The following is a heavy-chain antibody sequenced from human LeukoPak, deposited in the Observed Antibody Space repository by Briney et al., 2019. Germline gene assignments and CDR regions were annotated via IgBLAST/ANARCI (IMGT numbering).Heavy chain of an antibody. J-gene: IGHJ3*02. Sequence: SETLSLTCTVSGGSISSYYWSWIRQPPGKGLEWIGYIYYSGSTNYNPSFKSRVTISVDTSKNQFSLKLSSVTAADTAVYYCARTYCSGGSCHDAFDIWGQGTMVTVSS. D-gene: IGHD2-15*01. CDR3: ARTYCSGGSCHDAFDI. V-gene: IGHV4-59*01. CDR2: IYYSGST. CDR1: GGSISSYY.